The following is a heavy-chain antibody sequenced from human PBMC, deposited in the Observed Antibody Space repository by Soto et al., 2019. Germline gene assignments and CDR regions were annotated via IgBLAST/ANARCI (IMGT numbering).Heavy chain of an antibody. Sequence: LRLSCAASGFTFGSYAMHWVRQAPGKGLEWVAVISYDGSNKYYADSVKGRFTISRDNSKNTLYLQMNSLRAEDTAVYYCARMVTMVRGVITNRDYWGQGTLVTVSS. V-gene: IGHV3-30-3*01. CDR3: ARMVTMVRGVITNRDY. J-gene: IGHJ4*02. CDR2: ISYDGSNK. CDR1: GFTFGSYA. D-gene: IGHD3-10*01.